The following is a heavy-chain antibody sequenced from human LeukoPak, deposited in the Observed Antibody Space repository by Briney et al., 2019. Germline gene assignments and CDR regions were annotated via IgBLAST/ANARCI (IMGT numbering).Heavy chain of an antibody. D-gene: IGHD5-18*01. CDR3: ARAGGKYSYSAFDY. CDR1: GFTVSSNY. V-gene: IGHV3-66*01. J-gene: IGHJ4*02. CDR2: IYSGGST. Sequence: GGSLRLSCAASGFTVSSNYMSWVRQAPGKGLEWVSVIYSGGSTYYADSVKGRFTISRDNSKNTLYLQMNSLRAEDTAVYYCARAGGKYSYSAFDYWGQGTLVTVSS.